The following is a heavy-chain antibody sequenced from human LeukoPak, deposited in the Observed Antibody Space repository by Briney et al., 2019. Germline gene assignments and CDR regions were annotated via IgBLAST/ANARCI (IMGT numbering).Heavy chain of an antibody. D-gene: IGHD4-11*01. CDR2: IYTSEST. Sequence: PSQTLSLTCTVSGGSISSGSYYWSWIRQPAGKGLEWIGRIYTSESTNYNPSLKSRVTISVDTSKNQFSLKLSSVTAADTAVYYCARVTIRESCDYWGQGTLVTVSS. CDR1: GGSISSGSYY. CDR3: ARVTIRESCDY. V-gene: IGHV4-61*02. J-gene: IGHJ4*02.